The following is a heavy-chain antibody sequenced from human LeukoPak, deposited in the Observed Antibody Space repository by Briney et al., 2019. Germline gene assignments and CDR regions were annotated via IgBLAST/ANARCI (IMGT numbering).Heavy chain of an antibody. D-gene: IGHD6-13*01. CDR1: GGSISNYY. V-gene: IGHV4-59*01. CDR2: IYYTGTT. CDR3: VRDQDSSSWTPYYYGMDV. J-gene: IGHJ6*02. Sequence: SETLSLTCTVSGGSISNYYWTWIRQSPGKGLVWIGYIYYTGTTNYNPSLRSRVTISVDTSKNQFSLNLKSVTAADTAVYYCVRDQDSSSWTPYYYGMDVWGQGTTVTVSS.